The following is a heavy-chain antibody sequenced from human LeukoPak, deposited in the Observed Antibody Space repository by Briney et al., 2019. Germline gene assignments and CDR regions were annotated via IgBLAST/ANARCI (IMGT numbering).Heavy chain of an antibody. Sequence: SETLSLTCAVYGGSFSGYYWSWIRQPPGKGLEWIGEISHSGSTNYNPSLKSRVTISVDTSKNQFSLKLSSVTAADTAVYYCAREGPYDFWSGRATASNWFDPWGQGTLVTVSS. CDR3: AREGPYDFWSGRATASNWFDP. CDR1: GGSFSGYY. CDR2: ISHSGST. V-gene: IGHV4-34*01. D-gene: IGHD3-3*01. J-gene: IGHJ5*02.